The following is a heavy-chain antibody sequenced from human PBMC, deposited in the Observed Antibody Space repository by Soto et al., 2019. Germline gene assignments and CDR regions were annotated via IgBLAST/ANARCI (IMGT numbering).Heavy chain of an antibody. D-gene: IGHD3-16*01. CDR1: GDSISSCNKS. CDR2: IFSSGTT. V-gene: IGHV4-30-4*01. CDR3: ARVPSPFDYYSAMDV. Sequence: QVQLRESCPGLVMPSQTLSLTCPVSGDSISSCNKSSSLIRQPPGTGLEWIGYIFSSGTTYYNPSLKSRLTMSLDASQNQFSLKLNSLTDADTAVYFCARVPSPFDYYSAMDVWGQGNTVTVSS. J-gene: IGHJ6*02.